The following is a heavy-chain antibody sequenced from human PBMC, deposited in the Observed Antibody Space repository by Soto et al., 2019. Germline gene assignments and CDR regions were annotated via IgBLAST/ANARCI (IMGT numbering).Heavy chain of an antibody. Sequence: GGSLRLSCAASGFTFSSYAMHWVRQAPGKGLEWVAVISYDGSNKYYADSVKGRFTISRDNSKNTLYLQMNSLRAEDTAVYYCARDTGLVRGVTFDYWGQGTLVTVSS. V-gene: IGHV3-30-3*01. D-gene: IGHD3-10*01. CDR1: GFTFSSYA. CDR2: ISYDGSNK. J-gene: IGHJ4*02. CDR3: ARDTGLVRGVTFDY.